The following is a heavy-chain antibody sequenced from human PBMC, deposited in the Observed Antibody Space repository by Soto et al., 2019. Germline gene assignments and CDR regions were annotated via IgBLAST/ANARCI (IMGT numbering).Heavy chain of an antibody. CDR3: ARDKWSDFWSGYDY. CDR2: ISAYNGNT. D-gene: IGHD3-3*01. V-gene: IGHV1-18*01. Sequence: ASVKVSCKASXXXXXXYXXXXXXXXXGQGLEWMGWISAYNGNTNYAQKLQGRVTMTTDTSTSTAYMELRSLRSDDTAVYYCARDKWSDFWSGYDYWGQGTLVT. CDR1: XXXXXXYX. J-gene: IGHJ4*02.